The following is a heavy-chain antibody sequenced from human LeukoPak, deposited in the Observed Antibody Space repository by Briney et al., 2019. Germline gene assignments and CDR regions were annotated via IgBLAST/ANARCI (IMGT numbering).Heavy chain of an antibody. Sequence: ASVKVSCKASGYTFTSYDINWVRQATGQGLEWMGWMNPNSGNTGYAQKFQGRVTMTRNTSISTAYMELSSLRSEDTAVYYCARGRYSSGWYDYWGQGTLVTVSS. CDR1: GYTFTSYD. V-gene: IGHV1-8*01. D-gene: IGHD6-19*01. J-gene: IGHJ4*02. CDR2: MNPNSGNT. CDR3: ARGRYSSGWYDY.